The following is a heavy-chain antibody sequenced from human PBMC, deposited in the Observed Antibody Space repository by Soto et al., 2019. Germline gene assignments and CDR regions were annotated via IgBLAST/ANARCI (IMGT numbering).Heavy chain of an antibody. CDR1: GFTFSTYG. D-gene: IGHD1-26*01. J-gene: IGHJ4*02. Sequence: QVQLVESGGGVVQPGRSLRLSCAASGFTFSTYGIHWVRQAPGKGLEWVAVIWYDGSNKYYADSVKGRFTISRDNSKNMLYLQMNSLRAEDTAVYYCARAVGPYDYWGQGTLVTVSS. CDR2: IWYDGSNK. V-gene: IGHV3-33*01. CDR3: ARAVGPYDY.